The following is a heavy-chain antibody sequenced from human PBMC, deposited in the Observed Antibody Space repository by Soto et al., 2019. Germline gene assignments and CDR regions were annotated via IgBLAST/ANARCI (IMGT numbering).Heavy chain of an antibody. Sequence: GESLKISCKGSGYSFTSYWIGWVRQMPGKGLEWMGIIYPGDSDTRYSPSFQGQVTISADKSINTAYLQWSSLKASDTAMYYCARDAGSSGWPNTFDIWGQGTMVTVSS. CDR3: ARDAGSSGWPNTFDI. V-gene: IGHV5-51*01. CDR2: IYPGDSDT. CDR1: GYSFTSYW. D-gene: IGHD6-19*01. J-gene: IGHJ3*02.